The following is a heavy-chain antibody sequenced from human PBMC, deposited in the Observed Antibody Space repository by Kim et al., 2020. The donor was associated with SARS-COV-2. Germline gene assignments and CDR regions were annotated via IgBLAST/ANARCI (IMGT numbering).Heavy chain of an antibody. Sequence: SETLSLTCTVSGGSISSGDYYWSWIRQPPGKGLEWIGYIYYSGSTYYNPSLKSRVTISVDTSKNQFSLKLSSVTAADTAVYYCARAPRGHFNWFDPWGQGTLVTVSS. CDR1: GGSISSGDYY. CDR3: ARAPRGHFNWFDP. J-gene: IGHJ5*02. V-gene: IGHV4-30-4*01. CDR2: IYYSGST.